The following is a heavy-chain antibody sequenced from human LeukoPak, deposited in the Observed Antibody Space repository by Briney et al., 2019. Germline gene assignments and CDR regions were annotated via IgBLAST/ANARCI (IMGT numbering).Heavy chain of an antibody. CDR2: IYHSGST. CDR1: GGSISSGGYS. Sequence: SQTLSLTCAVSGGSISSGGYSWSWIRQPPGKGLEWIGCIYHSGSTYYNPSLKSRVTISVDRSKNQFSLKLSSVTAADTAVYYCARGGSGVIDYWGQGTLVTVSS. D-gene: IGHD7-27*01. J-gene: IGHJ4*02. CDR3: ARGGSGVIDY. V-gene: IGHV4-30-2*01.